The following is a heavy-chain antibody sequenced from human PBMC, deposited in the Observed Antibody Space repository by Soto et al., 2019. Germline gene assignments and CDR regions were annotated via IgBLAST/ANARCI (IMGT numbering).Heavy chain of an antibody. V-gene: IGHV3-72*01. CDR2: SRNKANSYTT. CDR3: TRVGGPDYDVTWGY. CDR1: GFTFSDHY. J-gene: IGHJ4*02. Sequence: EVQLVESGGGLVQPGGSLRLSCAASGFTFSDHYMDWVRQAPGKGLEWVGRSRNKANSYTTQYAASVNGRFTISRDDSKNSLYLKMNSLKTEDTAVYYCTRVGGPDYDVTWGYWGQGTLVTVSS. D-gene: IGHD4-17*01.